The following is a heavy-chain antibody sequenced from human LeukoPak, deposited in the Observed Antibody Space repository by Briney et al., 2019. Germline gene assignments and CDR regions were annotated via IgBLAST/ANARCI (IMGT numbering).Heavy chain of an antibody. D-gene: IGHD1-26*01. J-gene: IGHJ3*02. V-gene: IGHV1-18*01. CDR3: ARDSVGAEDDAFDI. CDR2: ISAYNGNT. CDR1: GYTFSNYG. Sequence: ASVKVSCKASGYTFSNYGITWVRQAPGQGLEWMGWISAYNGNTNYAQKFQGRVTMTRDTSISTAYMELSRLRSDDTAVYYCARDSVGAEDDAFDIWGQGTMVTVSS.